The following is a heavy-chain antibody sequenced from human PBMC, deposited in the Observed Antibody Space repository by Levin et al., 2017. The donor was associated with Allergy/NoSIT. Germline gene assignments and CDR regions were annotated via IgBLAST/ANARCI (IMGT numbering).Heavy chain of an antibody. D-gene: IGHD6-19*01. CDR1: GFNFRNYA. V-gene: IGHV3-23*01. CDR3: AKDLSSSSGWNYGDS. Sequence: PGGSLRLSCTASGFNFRNYAMSWVRQVPVKGLEWISGISGSGDTANYADSVRGRFSVSRDNSKNELYLFMHNLRADDTARYYCAKDLSSSSGWNYGDSWGQGVVVTVSS. CDR2: ISGSGDTA. J-gene: IGHJ4*02.